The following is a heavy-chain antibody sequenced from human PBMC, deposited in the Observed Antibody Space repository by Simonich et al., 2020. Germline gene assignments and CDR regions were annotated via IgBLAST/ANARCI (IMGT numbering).Heavy chain of an antibody. CDR2: INPNRGGT. D-gene: IGHD7-27*01. J-gene: IGHJ3*02. CDR3: ARGPRWTGDDAFDI. CDR1: GYTFTGYY. Sequence: QVQLVQSGAEVKKPGASVKVSCKASGYTFTGYYMHWVRQAPGQGLEWMGWINPNRGGTNYATKFQGRVTITRDTSISTAYMELSRLRTDDTVVYYCARGPRWTGDDAFDIWGQGTMVTVSS. V-gene: IGHV1-2*01.